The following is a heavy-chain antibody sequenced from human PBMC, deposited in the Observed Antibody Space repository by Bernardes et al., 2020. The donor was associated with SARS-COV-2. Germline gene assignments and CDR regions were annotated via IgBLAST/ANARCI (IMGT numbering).Heavy chain of an antibody. D-gene: IGHD6-25*01. CDR2: IKADGSTT. CDR3: ARGASSGYRIDY. CDR1: GFTFSSYW. Sequence: LKVSCASSGFTFSSYWMHWVRQVPGMGLVWLSRIKADGSTTNYADPVKGRFTISRDNAKNTLWLQMNSLRDEDTAMYYCARGASSGYRIDYWGPGILVIVFS. J-gene: IGHJ4*02. V-gene: IGHV3-74*01.